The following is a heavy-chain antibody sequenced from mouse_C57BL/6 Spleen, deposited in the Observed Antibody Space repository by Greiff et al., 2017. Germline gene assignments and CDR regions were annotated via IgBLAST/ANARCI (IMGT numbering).Heavy chain of an antibody. V-gene: IGHV5-16*01. CDR3: ARETGTGVFDY. CDR1: GFTFSDYY. J-gene: IGHJ2*01. CDR2: INYDGSST. Sequence: EVQVVESEGGLVQPGSSMKLSCTASGFTFSDYYMAWVRQVPEKGLEWVANINYDGSSTYYLDSLKSRFIISRDNEKNILYLQMSSLKSEDTATYYCARETGTGVFDYWGQGTTLTVSS. D-gene: IGHD4-1*01.